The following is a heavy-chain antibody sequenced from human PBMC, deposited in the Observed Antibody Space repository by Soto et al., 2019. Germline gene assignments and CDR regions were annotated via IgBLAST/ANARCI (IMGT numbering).Heavy chain of an antibody. V-gene: IGHV3-23*01. CDR3: AKNGCGGDCYSSVAGNWFDP. D-gene: IGHD2-21*02. CDR2: ISGSGGST. CDR1: GFTFSGNV. J-gene: IGHJ5*02. Sequence: EVQLLESGGGLVQPGGSLRLCCVASGFTFSGNVMSWVRQAPGKGLEWISIISGSGGSTYYADSVKGRFTISRDNSNNTLYLQMHSLIAADTAVYYCAKNGCGGDCYSSVAGNWFDPWGQGTLVTVSS.